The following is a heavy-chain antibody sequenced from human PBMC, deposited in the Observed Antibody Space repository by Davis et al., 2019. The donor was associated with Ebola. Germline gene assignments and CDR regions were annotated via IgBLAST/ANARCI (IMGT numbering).Heavy chain of an antibody. CDR3: ATEGQNDSSLLY. J-gene: IGHJ4*02. V-gene: IGHV1-24*01. D-gene: IGHD3-22*01. Sequence: ASVKVSCKVSGYTLTELSMHWVRQAPGKGLEWMGGFDPEDGETIYAQKFQGRVTMTEDTSTDTAYMELSSLRSEDTAVYYCATEGQNDSSLLYWGQGTLVTVSS. CDR1: GYTLTELS. CDR2: FDPEDGET.